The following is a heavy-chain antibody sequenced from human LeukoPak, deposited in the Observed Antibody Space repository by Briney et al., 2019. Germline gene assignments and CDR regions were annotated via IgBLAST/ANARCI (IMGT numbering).Heavy chain of an antibody. CDR1: GGSISSYY. CDR3: ARVYYDFWSGYYPADDAFDI. CDR2: IYYSGST. D-gene: IGHD3-3*01. Sequence: PSETLSLTCTVSGGSISSYYWSWIRQPPGKGLEWIGYIYYSGSTNYNPSLKSRVTISVDTSKNQFSLKLSSVTAADTAVYYCARVYYDFWSGYYPADDAFDIWGQGTMVTVSS. V-gene: IGHV4-59*01. J-gene: IGHJ3*02.